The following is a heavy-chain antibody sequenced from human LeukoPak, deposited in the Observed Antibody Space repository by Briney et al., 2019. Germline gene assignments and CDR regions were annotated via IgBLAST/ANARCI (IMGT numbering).Heavy chain of an antibody. Sequence: GESLKISCQGSGYSFTSYWIGWVRQMPGKGLEWMGIIYPGDSDTRYSPSFQGQVTISADKSISTAYLQWSSLKASDTAMYYCARRPGYCSSTSCFKDAFDIWGQGTMVTVSS. CDR2: IYPGDSDT. J-gene: IGHJ3*02. CDR3: ARRPGYCSSTSCFKDAFDI. CDR1: GYSFTSYW. D-gene: IGHD2-2*03. V-gene: IGHV5-51*01.